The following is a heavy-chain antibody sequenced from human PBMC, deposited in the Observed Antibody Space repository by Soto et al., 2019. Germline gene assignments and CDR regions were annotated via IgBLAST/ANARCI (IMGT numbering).Heavy chain of an antibody. Sequence: GGSLRLSCAASGFTFSSYAMSWVRQAPGKGLEWVSAISGSGGSTYYADSVKGRFTISRDNSKNTLYLQMNSLRAEDTAVYYFAKDPRGYSGYVAGPKIDYWGQGTLVTVSS. CDR3: AKDPRGYSGYVAGPKIDY. J-gene: IGHJ4*02. V-gene: IGHV3-23*01. D-gene: IGHD5-12*01. CDR1: GFTFSSYA. CDR2: ISGSGGST.